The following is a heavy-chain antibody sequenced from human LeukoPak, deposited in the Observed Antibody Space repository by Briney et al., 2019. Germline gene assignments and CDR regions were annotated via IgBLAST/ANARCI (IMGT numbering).Heavy chain of an antibody. V-gene: IGHV3-30*02. CDR1: GFTFSSYG. Sequence: GGSLRLSCAASGFTFSSYGMHWVRQAPGKGLEWVAFIRYDGSNKYYADSVKGRFTISRDNSKNTLYLQMNSLRAEDTAVYYCARGEAVAESYWGQGTLVTVSS. J-gene: IGHJ4*02. CDR2: IRYDGSNK. CDR3: ARGEAVAESY. D-gene: IGHD6-19*01.